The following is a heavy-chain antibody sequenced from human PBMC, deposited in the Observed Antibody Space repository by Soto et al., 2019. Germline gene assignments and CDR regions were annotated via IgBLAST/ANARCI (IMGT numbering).Heavy chain of an antibody. J-gene: IGHJ4*02. CDR1: GFTFSSYG. CDR3: ARDLEQYDSSGYYPGY. V-gene: IGHV3-33*01. D-gene: IGHD3-22*01. CDR2: IWYDGSNK. Sequence: SGGSLRLSCAASGFTFSSYGMHWVRQAPGKGLEWVAVIWYDGSNKYYADSVKGRFTISRDNSKNTLYLQMNRLRAEDTAVFYCARDLEQYDSSGYYPGYWGQGTLVTVSS.